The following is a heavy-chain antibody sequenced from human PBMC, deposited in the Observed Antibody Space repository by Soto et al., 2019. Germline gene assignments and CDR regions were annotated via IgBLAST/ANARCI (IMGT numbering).Heavy chain of an antibody. Sequence: VQLQESGPGLVKPSETLSLTCSVSGGSISSGGYYWSWIRQHPGKGLEWIGYVHHSGRTYYSPSLKRRVTLSIDTSKSHFSLTLTSVTAAGTAVYYCARDYDFIQAAFDIWGQGTMVIVSS. J-gene: IGHJ3*02. CDR3: ARDYDFIQAAFDI. V-gene: IGHV4-31*03. CDR2: VHHSGRT. D-gene: IGHD3-16*01. CDR1: GGSISSGGYY.